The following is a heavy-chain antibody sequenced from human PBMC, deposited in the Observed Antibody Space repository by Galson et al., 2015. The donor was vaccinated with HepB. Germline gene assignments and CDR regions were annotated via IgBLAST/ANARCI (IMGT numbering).Heavy chain of an antibody. CDR3: ARDPLPGIAAAATMNWFDP. CDR2: IIPIFGTA. J-gene: IGHJ5*02. D-gene: IGHD6-13*01. V-gene: IGHV1-69*13. CDR1: GGTFSSYA. Sequence: SVKVSCKASGGTFSSYAISWVRQAPGQGLEWMGGIIPIFGTANYAQKFQGRVTITADESTSTAYMELSSLRSEDTAVYYCARDPLPGIAAAATMNWFDPWGQGTLVTVSS.